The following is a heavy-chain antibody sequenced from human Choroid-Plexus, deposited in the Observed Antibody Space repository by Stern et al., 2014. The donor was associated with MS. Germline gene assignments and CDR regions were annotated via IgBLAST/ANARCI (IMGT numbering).Heavy chain of an antibody. Sequence: QVHLVESGGGVAQPGRPLILSCAASGFTFSNFGMHWVRQAPGKGLEWVALISPDGRDKYYAHSVKGGFTIFRANSKNTLYMHMNSLRAEDTAVYYCAKDRQWSTYFFDYWGQGSLVTVSS. CDR1: GFTFSNFG. D-gene: IGHD2-15*01. CDR3: AKDRQWSTYFFDY. V-gene: IGHV3-30*18. CDR2: ISPDGRDK. J-gene: IGHJ4*02.